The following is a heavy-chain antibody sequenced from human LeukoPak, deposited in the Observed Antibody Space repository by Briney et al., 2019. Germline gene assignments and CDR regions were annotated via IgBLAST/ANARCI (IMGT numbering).Heavy chain of an antibody. D-gene: IGHD5-18*01. CDR2: ISSIGGST. CDR1: GFNFSSYA. CDR3: ARVGRGYSFKVYYFDY. V-gene: IGHV3-64*01. J-gene: IGHJ4*02. Sequence: GGSLRLSCAASGFNFSSYAMHWVRQAPGKGLEYVSAISSIGGSTYYANSVKGRFTIFRDNSKNTLYLQMNSLRAEDTAIYYCARVGRGYSFKVYYFDYWGQGTLVTVSS.